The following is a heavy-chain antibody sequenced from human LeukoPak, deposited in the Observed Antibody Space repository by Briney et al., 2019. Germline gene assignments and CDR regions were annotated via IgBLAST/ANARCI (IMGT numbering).Heavy chain of an antibody. J-gene: IGHJ5*02. V-gene: IGHV1-8*02. CDR2: MNPNSGNT. CDR3: ARGPATIFGLNWFDP. Sequence: ASVKVSCKASGYTFTGYYMHWVRQATGQGLEWMGWMNPNSGNTGYAQKFQGRVTMTRNTSISTAYMELSSLRSEDTAVYYCARGPATIFGLNWFDPWGQGTLVTVSS. D-gene: IGHD3-3*01. CDR1: GYTFTGYY.